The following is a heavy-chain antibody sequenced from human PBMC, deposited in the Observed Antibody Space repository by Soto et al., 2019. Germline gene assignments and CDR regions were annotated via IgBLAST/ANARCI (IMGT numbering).Heavy chain of an antibody. Sequence: PGGSLRLSCSASEFTFSNYAMTWVRQAPGKGLEWVSGISGSGGNTHYAASVKGRFTISRDNSKNTLYLQMNTLRAEDTAVYYCVKSMTLLWFGELGPWGQGTTVTSP. J-gene: IGHJ6*02. V-gene: IGHV3-23*01. CDR1: EFTFSNYA. CDR2: ISGSGGNT. D-gene: IGHD3-10*01. CDR3: VKSMTLLWFGELGP.